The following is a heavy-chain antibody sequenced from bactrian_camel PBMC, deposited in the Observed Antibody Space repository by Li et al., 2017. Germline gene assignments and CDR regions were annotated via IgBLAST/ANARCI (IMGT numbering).Heavy chain of an antibody. Sequence: QLVESGGGSVQVGGSLRLSCAASDLFYSSYCIGWFRQAPGKEREEVATINADGPITLADSVKGRFIISKDNAKKSLYLDMNDLKPGDTAMYFCAADEGLWDGDGNCGEWIHWGQGTQVTVS. D-gene: IGHD2*01. CDR2: INADGPI. J-gene: IGHJ4*01. CDR1: DLFYSSYC. CDR3: AADEGLWDGDGNCGEWIH. V-gene: IGHV3S55*01.